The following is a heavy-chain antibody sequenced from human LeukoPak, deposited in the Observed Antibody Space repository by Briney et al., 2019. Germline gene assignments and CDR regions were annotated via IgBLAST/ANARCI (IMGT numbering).Heavy chain of an antibody. J-gene: IGHJ4*02. CDR2: IFYSGST. CDR1: GGSISSSSYY. CDR3: ARDLMYSSTWETFN. D-gene: IGHD6-13*01. V-gene: IGHV4-39*07. Sequence: SETLSLTCTVSGGSISSSSYYWGWVRQPPGKGLEWIGNIFYSGSTYYSPPLKSRLTISLDTSRNQFSLKLTSVTAADTAVYYCARDLMYSSTWETFNWGQGTLVTVSS.